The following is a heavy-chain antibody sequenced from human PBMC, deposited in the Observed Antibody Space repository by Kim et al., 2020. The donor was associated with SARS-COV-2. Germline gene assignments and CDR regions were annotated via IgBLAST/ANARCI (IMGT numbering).Heavy chain of an antibody. CDR3: AGGGAVLRLLEWLSSYFDN. CDR1: GYTFSNYA. CDR2: INAGSGNT. Sequence: ASVKVSCKASGYTFSNYAMHWVRQSPGQRLEWMGWINAGSGNTEYSQKLQGRLIITRDTSATTAYMELSSLRSEDTAVYYCAGGGAVLRLLEWLSSYFDNWGQGTLFPVSS. V-gene: IGHV1-3*01. D-gene: IGHD3-3*01. J-gene: IGHJ4*02.